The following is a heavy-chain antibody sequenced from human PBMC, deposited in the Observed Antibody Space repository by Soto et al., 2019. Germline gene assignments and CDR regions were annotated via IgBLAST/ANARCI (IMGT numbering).Heavy chain of an antibody. J-gene: IGHJ4*02. CDR2: ITYSSSYK. V-gene: IGHV3-21*01. D-gene: IGHD3-10*01. Sequence: QAPGKGLEWVSSITYSSSYKYYADSVKGRFTISRDNAKNSLYLQMNSLRAEDTAVYYCARFLGSGTYRSDYWGQGTLVTVSS. CDR3: ARFLGSGTYRSDY.